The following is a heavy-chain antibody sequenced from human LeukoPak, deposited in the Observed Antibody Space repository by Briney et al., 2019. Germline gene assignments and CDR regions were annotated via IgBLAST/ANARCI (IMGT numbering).Heavy chain of an antibody. Sequence: PGGSLRLSCAASGFTFSNAWMSWVRQAPGKGLEWVGRIKSKTDGGTTDYAAPVKGRFTISRDDSKNTLYLQMNSLKTEDTAVYYCTTTLLPYGDYVDFDYWGQGTLVTVSS. CDR3: TTTLLPYGDYVDFDY. J-gene: IGHJ4*02. D-gene: IGHD4-17*01. CDR2: IKSKTDGGTT. CDR1: GFTFSNAW. V-gene: IGHV3-15*01.